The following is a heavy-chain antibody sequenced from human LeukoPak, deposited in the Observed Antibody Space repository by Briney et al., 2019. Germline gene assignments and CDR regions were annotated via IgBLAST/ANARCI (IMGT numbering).Heavy chain of an antibody. CDR1: GGSISGDY. CDR2: IYTSGRT. Sequence: PSETLSLTCTVSGGSISGDYWSWIRQPAGTGLEWIGRIYTSGRTIYDPSLKSRVTMSVDTSKNQFSLRLNSVTAADTAVYYCARLRYYGSGSYPMTGNWFDPWGQGTLVTVSS. D-gene: IGHD3-10*01. CDR3: ARLRYYGSGSYPMTGNWFDP. J-gene: IGHJ5*02. V-gene: IGHV4-4*07.